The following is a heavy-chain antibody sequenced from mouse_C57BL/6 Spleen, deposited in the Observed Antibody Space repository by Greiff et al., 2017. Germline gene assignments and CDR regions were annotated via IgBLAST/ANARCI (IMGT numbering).Heavy chain of an antibody. CDR1: GYAFSSYW. CDR3: ARCATFTTVVDWYFDV. Sequence: QVQLQQSGAELVKPGASVKISCKASGYAFSSYWMNWVKQRPGKGLEWIGQIYPGDGDTNYNGKFKGKATLTADKSSSTAYMQLSSLTSEDSAVYFCARCATFTTVVDWYFDVWGTGTTVTVSS. D-gene: IGHD1-1*01. CDR2: IYPGDGDT. J-gene: IGHJ1*03. V-gene: IGHV1-80*01.